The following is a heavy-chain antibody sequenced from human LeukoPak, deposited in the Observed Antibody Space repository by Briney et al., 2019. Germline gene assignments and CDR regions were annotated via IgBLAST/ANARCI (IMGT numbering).Heavy chain of an antibody. V-gene: IGHV4-59*08. D-gene: IGHD3-3*01. Sequence: SSETLSLTCTVSGDSISSYYWSWIRQPPGKGLEWIGYIYYSWSTNYNPSLKSRVTISVDTSKNQFSLKLSSVAAADTAVYYCARSSPYDFWSGYYYYYYYGMDVWGQGTTVTVSS. J-gene: IGHJ6*02. CDR2: IYYSWST. CDR1: GDSISSYY. CDR3: ARSSPYDFWSGYYYYYYYGMDV.